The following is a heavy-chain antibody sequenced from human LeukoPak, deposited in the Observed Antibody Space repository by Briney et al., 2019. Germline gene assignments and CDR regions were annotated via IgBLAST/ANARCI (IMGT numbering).Heavy chain of an antibody. V-gene: IGHV4-39*07. J-gene: IGHJ4*02. CDR2: IYYSGST. D-gene: IGHD1-26*01. CDR1: GGSISSSSYY. CDR3: ASYVGATNGHFDY. Sequence: PSETLSLTCTVSGGSISSSSYYWGWIRQPPGKGLEWIGSIYYSGSTYYNPSLKSRVTISVDTSKNQFSLKLSSVTAADTAVYYCASYVGATNGHFDYWGQGTLVTVSS.